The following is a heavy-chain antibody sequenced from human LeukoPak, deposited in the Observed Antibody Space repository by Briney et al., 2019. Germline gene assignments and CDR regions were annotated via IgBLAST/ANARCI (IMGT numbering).Heavy chain of an antibody. CDR2: INLSGTT. D-gene: IGHD3-16*02. CDR1: GGTFSDYC. Sequence: SESLCLTCAVYGGTFSDYCRSWIRQPPGKGLVWIGVINLSGTTNYSPSLKSRVSISVDTSKNQFSLKLNSVTAADADMYYCASHYSSGSYRYTGSFDSWGQGMLVNVSS. J-gene: IGHJ4*02. V-gene: IGHV4-34*01. CDR3: ASHYSSGSYRYTGSFDS.